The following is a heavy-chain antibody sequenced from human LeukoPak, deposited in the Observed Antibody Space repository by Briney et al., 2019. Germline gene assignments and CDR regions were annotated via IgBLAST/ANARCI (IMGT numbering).Heavy chain of an antibody. D-gene: IGHD3-10*01. CDR1: GGSISSYY. V-gene: IGHV4-59*01. Sequence: PSETLSLTCTVSGGSISSYYWSWIRQPPGKGLEWIGYIYYSGSTNYNPSLKSRVTISVDPSKNQFSLKLSSVTAADTAVYYCARGYYGSGSYFDYWGQGTLVTVSS. CDR2: IYYSGST. J-gene: IGHJ4*02. CDR3: ARGYYGSGSYFDY.